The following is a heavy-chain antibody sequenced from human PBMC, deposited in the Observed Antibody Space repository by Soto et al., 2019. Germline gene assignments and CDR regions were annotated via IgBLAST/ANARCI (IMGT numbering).Heavy chain of an antibody. V-gene: IGHV1-8*01. CDR2: LNPKSGNT. CDR1: GYSFTKFD. D-gene: IGHD6-6*01. J-gene: IGHJ4*02. Sequence: QVQLVQSGAEVKDPGASVRVSCKASGYSFTKFDINWVRQAHGQGLEWMGWLNPKSGNTGYAQNLHGRVTMTRDTSISTSYMELRSLRSEDTALYYCARVTAGSSDFDYWGKGTLVTVSS. CDR3: ARVTAGSSDFDY.